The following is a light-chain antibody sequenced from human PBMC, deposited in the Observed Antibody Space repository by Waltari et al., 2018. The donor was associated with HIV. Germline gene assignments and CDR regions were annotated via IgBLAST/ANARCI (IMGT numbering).Light chain of an antibody. Sequence: QSVLTQPPSASGTPGQRVTITCSGSSTNIERNYVYWYQQPPGTAPKLLIYRNNQRPSGVPDRVSGSKSGTSASLAISGLRSEDEAEYYGAAWDDSLRGVFGGGTKLTVL. CDR3: AAWDDSLRGV. V-gene: IGLV1-47*01. CDR1: STNIERNY. CDR2: RNN. J-gene: IGLJ2*01.